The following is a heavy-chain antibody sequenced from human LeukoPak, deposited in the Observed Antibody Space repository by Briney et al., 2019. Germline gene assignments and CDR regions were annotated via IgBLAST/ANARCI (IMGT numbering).Heavy chain of an antibody. CDR2: ISYDGSNK. CDR1: GFTFSSYG. V-gene: IGHV3-30*18. CDR3: AKTRDGIAVAPGIFDI. D-gene: IGHD6-19*01. J-gene: IGHJ3*02. Sequence: GGSLRLSCAASGFTFSSYGMHWVRQAPGKGLEWVAVISYDGSNKYYADSVKDRFTISRDNSKNTLYLQMNSLRAEDTAVYYCAKTRDGIAVAPGIFDIWGQETMVTVSS.